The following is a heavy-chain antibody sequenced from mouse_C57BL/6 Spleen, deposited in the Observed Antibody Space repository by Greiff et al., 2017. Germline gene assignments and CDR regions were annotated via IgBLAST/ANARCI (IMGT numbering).Heavy chain of an antibody. CDR1: GFTFSDYY. CDR2: INYDGSST. CDR3: ARARGNHWYFDV. V-gene: IGHV5-16*01. J-gene: IGHJ1*03. D-gene: IGHD2-1*01. Sequence: EVHLVESEGGLVQPGSSMKLSCTASGFTFSDYYMAWVRQVPEKGLEWVANINYDGSSTYYLDSLKSRFIISRDNAKNILYLQMSSLKSEDTATYYCARARGNHWYFDVWGTGTTVTVSS.